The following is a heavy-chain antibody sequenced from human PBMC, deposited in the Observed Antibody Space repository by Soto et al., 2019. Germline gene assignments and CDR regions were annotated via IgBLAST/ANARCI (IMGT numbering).Heavy chain of an antibody. D-gene: IGHD6-13*01. J-gene: IGHJ6*02. Sequence: QVQLVQSGAEVKKPGASVKVSCKASGYTFTSYYMHWVRQAPGQGLEWMGIINPSGGSTSYAQKFQGRVTMTRETSTSTVYMELSSLRSEDTAVYYCASRKKSYSSSWLGMDVWGQGTTVTVSS. CDR2: INPSGGST. CDR1: GYTFTSYY. V-gene: IGHV1-46*01. CDR3: ASRKKSYSSSWLGMDV.